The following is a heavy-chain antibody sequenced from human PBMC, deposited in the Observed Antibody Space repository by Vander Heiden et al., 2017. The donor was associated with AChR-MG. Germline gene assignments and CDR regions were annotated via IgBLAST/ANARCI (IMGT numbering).Heavy chain of an antibody. CDR3: ATVGIRQWLVLFDY. V-gene: IGHV1-24*01. D-gene: IGHD6-19*01. CDR1: GYTLPELS. CDR2: LEPEDGET. J-gene: IGHJ4*02. Sequence: QVQLVQPGAEVKKPGASVKVSCKVSGYTLPELSMNWVRQAPGKGLEWMGGLEPEDGETIYAQKFQGRVTMTEDTSTDTAYMELSSLRSEDTAVYYCATVGIRQWLVLFDYWGQGTLVTVSS.